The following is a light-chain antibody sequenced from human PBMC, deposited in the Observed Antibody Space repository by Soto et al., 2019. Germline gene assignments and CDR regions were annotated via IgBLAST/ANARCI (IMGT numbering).Light chain of an antibody. CDR3: CSYAGSYTYV. J-gene: IGLJ1*01. CDR1: SSDVGFYNY. V-gene: IGLV2-14*01. CDR2: EAS. Sequence: QSALTQPASVSGSPGQSIAISCTGSSSDVGFYNYVSWYQQHPGKAPKLMIYEASNRPSGVSDRFSGSKSGHTASLTISGLQAEDEADYYCCSYAGSYTYVFGTGTKVTVL.